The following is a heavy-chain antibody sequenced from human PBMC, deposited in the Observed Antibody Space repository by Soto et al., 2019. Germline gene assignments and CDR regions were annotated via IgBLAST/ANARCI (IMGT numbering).Heavy chain of an antibody. Sequence: PGESQRVSSRGAEYSCAGYGGGWVRQITGKGLEWMGIIYPGDSDTRYSPSFQGQVTISADKSISTAYLQWSSLKASDTAMYYCARMYYDFWSGYSNLNWFDPWGQGTLVTVSS. D-gene: IGHD3-3*01. V-gene: IGHV5-51*01. CDR2: IYPGDSDT. CDR1: EYSCAGYG. CDR3: ARMYYDFWSGYSNLNWFDP. J-gene: IGHJ5*02.